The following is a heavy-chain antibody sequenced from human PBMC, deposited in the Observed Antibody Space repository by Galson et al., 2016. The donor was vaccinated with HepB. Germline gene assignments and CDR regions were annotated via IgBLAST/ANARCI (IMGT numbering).Heavy chain of an antibody. CDR2: ISSASSTI. V-gene: IGHV3-48*02. D-gene: IGHD5-18*01. CDR3: AREKTATIDY. J-gene: IGHJ4*02. Sequence: SLRLSCAASGFGLGGNAMTWVRQAPGKGLEWVSYISSASSTIYYADSVKGRFTISRDNAKNSLYLQMNSLRDEDTAVYYCAREKTATIDYWGQGTLVTVSS. CDR1: GFGLGGNA.